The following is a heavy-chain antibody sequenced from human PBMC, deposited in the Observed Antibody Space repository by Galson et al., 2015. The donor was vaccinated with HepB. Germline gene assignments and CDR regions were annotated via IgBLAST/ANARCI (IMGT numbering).Heavy chain of an antibody. CDR1: GYTFTYRY. J-gene: IGHJ3*02. Sequence: SVKVSCKASGYTFTYRYLHWVRQAPGQALEWMGWITPFNGNTNYAQKFQDRVTITRDRSMSTVYMELSSLRSEDTAMYYCATHSPRPRTKTGPGDAFDIWGQGTTVTVSS. V-gene: IGHV1-45*02. D-gene: IGHD3-9*01. CDR3: ATHSPRPRTKTGPGDAFDI. CDR2: ITPFNGNT.